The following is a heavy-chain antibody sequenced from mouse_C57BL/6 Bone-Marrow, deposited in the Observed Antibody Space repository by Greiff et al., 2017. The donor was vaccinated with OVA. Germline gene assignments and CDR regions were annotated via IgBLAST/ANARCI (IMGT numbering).Heavy chain of an antibody. CDR3: ARRYYYGSSYVYFDV. CDR1: GYTFTDYN. Sequence: EVQLQQSGPELVKPGASVKIPCKASGYTFTDYNMDWVKQSHGKSLEWIGDINPNNGGTIYNQKFKGKATLTVDKSSSTAYMELRSLTSEDTAVYYCARRYYYGSSYVYFDVWGTGTTVTVSS. V-gene: IGHV1-18*01. D-gene: IGHD1-1*01. J-gene: IGHJ1*03. CDR2: INPNNGGT.